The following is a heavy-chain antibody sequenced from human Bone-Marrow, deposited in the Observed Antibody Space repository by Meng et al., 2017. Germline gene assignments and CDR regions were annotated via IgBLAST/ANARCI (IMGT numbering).Heavy chain of an antibody. CDR2: IYSGGST. CDR3: ASRLGYSYGLGY. CDR1: GFTVSSNY. D-gene: IGHD5-18*01. V-gene: IGHV3-66*02. J-gene: IGHJ4*02. Sequence: GQLVESGGGVVQPGRSLRLSCAASGFTVSSNYMSWVRQAPGKGLEWVSVIYSGGSTYYADSVKGRFTISRDNSKNTPYLQMNSLRAEDTAVYYCASRLGYSYGLGYWGQGTLVTVSS.